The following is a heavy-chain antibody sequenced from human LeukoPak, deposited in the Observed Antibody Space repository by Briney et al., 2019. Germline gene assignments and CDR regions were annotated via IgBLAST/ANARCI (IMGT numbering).Heavy chain of an antibody. D-gene: IGHD5/OR15-5a*01. CDR1: GGPFSGYY. V-gene: IGHV4-34*01. CDR2: INHSGST. Sequence: PSETLSLTCAVYGGPFSGYYWSWIRQPPGKGLEWIGEINHSGSTNYNPSLKSRVTISVDTSKNQFSMKLSSVTAADTAVYYCARGSTIYGSDYWGQGTLVTVSS. J-gene: IGHJ4*02. CDR3: ARGSTIYGSDY.